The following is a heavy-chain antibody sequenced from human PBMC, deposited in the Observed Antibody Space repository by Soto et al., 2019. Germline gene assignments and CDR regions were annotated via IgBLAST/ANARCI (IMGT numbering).Heavy chain of an antibody. D-gene: IGHD6-19*01. CDR2: INHSGSN. CDR1: GGSFSGYY. CDR3: ARGSRYSSGWLIRRLGYFDL. J-gene: IGHJ2*01. V-gene: IGHV4-34*01. Sequence: QVQLQQWGAGLLKPSETLSLTCAVYGGSFSGYYWSWIRQPPGKGLEWIGEINHSGSNNYNPSLKSLVTIALARSKEQFSLMLSSVPAADSAVYYCARGSRYSSGWLIRRLGYFDLWGRGTLVTVSS.